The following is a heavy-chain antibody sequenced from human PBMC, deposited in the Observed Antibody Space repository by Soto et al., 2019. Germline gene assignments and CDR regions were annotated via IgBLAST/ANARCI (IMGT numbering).Heavy chain of an antibody. V-gene: IGHV3-30-3*01. CDR3: ARDRGYCSGGSCYYYFDY. CDR2: ISYDGSNK. Sequence: QVQLVESGGGVVQPGRSLRLSCAASGFTFSSYALHWVRQAPGQGLEGVAVISYDGSNKYYADSVKGRCTISRDNSKNTLYLQMNSLRAEDTAVYYCARDRGYCSGGSCYYYFDYWGQGTLVTVSS. J-gene: IGHJ4*02. CDR1: GFTFSSYA. D-gene: IGHD2-15*01.